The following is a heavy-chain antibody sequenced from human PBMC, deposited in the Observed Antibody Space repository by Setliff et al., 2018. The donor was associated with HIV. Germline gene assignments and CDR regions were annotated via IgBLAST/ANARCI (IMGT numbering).Heavy chain of an antibody. J-gene: IGHJ6*02. CDR1: GFTFXXXX. Sequence: GGSLRLSCAASGFTFXXXXXXWVRQAPGKGLEWVSSIRTDGDATYYADSVKGRFTISRDNAKNSLYLQMNSLRADDTAVYFCARPTNIDTLYYGSQTFYMYYYGMDVWGQGTTVTVSS. D-gene: IGHD1-26*01. CDR2: IRTDGDAT. V-gene: IGHV3-48*01. CDR3: ARPTNIDTLYYGSQTFYMYYYGMDV.